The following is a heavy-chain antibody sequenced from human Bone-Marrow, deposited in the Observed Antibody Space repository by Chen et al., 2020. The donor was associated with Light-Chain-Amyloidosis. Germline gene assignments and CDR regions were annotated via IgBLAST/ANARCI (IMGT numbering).Heavy chain of an antibody. V-gene: IGHV5-51*01. CDR1: GYTFPNYW. CDR2: IYPDDSDA. CDR3: ARRRDGYNFDY. Sequence: EVQLEQSGPEVKKPGESLKISCKGSGYTFPNYWFGWVRQMPGKGLEWMGVIYPDDSDARYSPSFEGQVTISADKSITTAYLQWRSLKASDTAMYYCARRRDGYNFDYWGQGTLVTVS. J-gene: IGHJ4*02. D-gene: IGHD5-12*01.